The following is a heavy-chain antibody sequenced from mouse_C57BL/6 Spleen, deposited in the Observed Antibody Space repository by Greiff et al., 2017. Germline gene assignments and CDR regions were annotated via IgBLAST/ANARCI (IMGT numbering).Heavy chain of an antibody. Sequence: EVQLHQSGPELVKPGASVKISCKASGYTFTDYYMNWVKQSHGKSLEWIGDINPNNGGTSYNQKFKGKATLTVDKSSSTAYMELRSLTSEDSAVYYCARAPLSAMDYWGQGTSVTVSS. J-gene: IGHJ4*01. CDR3: ARAPLSAMDY. V-gene: IGHV1-26*01. CDR1: GYTFTDYY. CDR2: INPNNGGT.